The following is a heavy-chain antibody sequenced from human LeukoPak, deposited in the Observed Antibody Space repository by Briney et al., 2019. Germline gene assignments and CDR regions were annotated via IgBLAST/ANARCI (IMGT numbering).Heavy chain of an antibody. J-gene: IGHJ6*02. CDR2: IGGSGGST. CDR1: GFTFSNYA. Sequence: GGPLRLSCAASGFTFSNYAMSWVRQAPGKGLEWVSTIGGSGGSTYYADSVKGRFTISRDNSKNTLFLQMNSLRAEDTAVYYCAKDQYCSSTSCYYYHGMDVWGQGTTVTVSS. V-gene: IGHV3-23*01. D-gene: IGHD2-2*01. CDR3: AKDQYCSSTSCYYYHGMDV.